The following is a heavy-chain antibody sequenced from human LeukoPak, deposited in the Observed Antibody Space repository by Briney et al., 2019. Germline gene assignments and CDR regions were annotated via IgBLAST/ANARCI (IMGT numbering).Heavy chain of an antibody. CDR1: GFTFSTYA. V-gene: IGHV3-23*01. Sequence: GGSLRLSCAAAGFTFSTYAMSWVRQAPGKGLDSASSITDSGDTTYYADSVKGRFTISRDNSKNTLFLQMISLRAEDTAIYYCAKDSEGYYFEYWGQGTLVTVSS. J-gene: IGHJ4*02. CDR3: AKDSEGYYFEY. CDR2: ITDSGDTT.